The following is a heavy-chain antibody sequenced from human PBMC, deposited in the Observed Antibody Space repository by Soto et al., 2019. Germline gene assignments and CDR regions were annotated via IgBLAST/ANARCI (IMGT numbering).Heavy chain of an antibody. CDR2: IKGDGSER. J-gene: IGHJ4*02. Sequence: EVQLVESGGGLVQPGESLRLSCAASGFIFRNYLMSWVRQAPGRGLEWVANIKGDGSERYYVDSVNGRFTISRDNAKNSLYLEMTRPRADDTAIYYCAREKRANGYFDYWGQGTRVTVS. V-gene: IGHV3-7*01. CDR1: GFIFRNYL. CDR3: AREKRANGYFDY. D-gene: IGHD6-25*01.